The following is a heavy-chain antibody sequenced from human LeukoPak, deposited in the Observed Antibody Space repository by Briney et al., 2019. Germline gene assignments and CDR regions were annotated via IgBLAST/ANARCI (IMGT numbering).Heavy chain of an antibody. CDR2: ISSSSSYI. J-gene: IGHJ4*02. Sequence: GGSLRLSCAASGFTFSNYIMNWVRQAPGEGLEWVSSISSSSSYIYYADSVKGRFTISRDNAKNSVYLQMNSLRAEDTAVYYCARDLMVVAATPGAYWGQGTLVTVSS. D-gene: IGHD2-15*01. V-gene: IGHV3-21*01. CDR1: GFTFSNYI. CDR3: ARDLMVVAATPGAY.